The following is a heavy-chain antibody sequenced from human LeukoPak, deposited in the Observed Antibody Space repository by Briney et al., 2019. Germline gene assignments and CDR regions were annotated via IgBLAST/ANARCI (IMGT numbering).Heavy chain of an antibody. CDR3: ARGLLWEPQRVVGY. J-gene: IGHJ4*02. CDR1: GGSFSGYY. CDR2: INHSGST. V-gene: IGHV4-34*01. Sequence: TSETLSLTCAVYGGSFSGYYWSWIRQPPGMGLEWIGEINHSGSTNYNPSLKSRVTISVDTSKNQFSLKLSSVTAADTAVYYCARGLLWEPQRVVGYWGQGTLVTVSS. D-gene: IGHD1-26*01.